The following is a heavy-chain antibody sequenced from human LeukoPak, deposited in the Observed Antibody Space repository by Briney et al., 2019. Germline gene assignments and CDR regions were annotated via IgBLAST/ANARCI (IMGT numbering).Heavy chain of an antibody. CDR1: GFTFSSYW. CDR2: IKQDGSEK. V-gene: IGHV3-7*01. D-gene: IGHD3-22*01. CDR3: ASTGSQWLEDYYDSSGYYYPLGN. Sequence: PGGSLRLSCAASGFTFSSYWMSWVRQAPRKGLEWVANIKQDGSEKYYVDSVKGRFTISRDNAKNSLYLQMNSLRAEDTAVYYCASTGSQWLEDYYDSSGYYYPLGNWGQGTLVTVSS. J-gene: IGHJ4*02.